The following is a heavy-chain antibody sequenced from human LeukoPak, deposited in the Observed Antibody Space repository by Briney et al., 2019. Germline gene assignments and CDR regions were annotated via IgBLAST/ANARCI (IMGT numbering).Heavy chain of an antibody. J-gene: IGHJ6*02. CDR1: GFTFSSYS. CDR2: ISSSSSYI. Sequence: GGSLRLSCAASGFTFSSYSMNWVRQAPGKGLEWVSSISSSSSYIYYADSVKGRFTISRDNAKNSLYLQMNSPRAENTAVYHCARDSGDPYYDFWSGRYYYYGMDVWGQGTTVTVSS. CDR3: ARDSGDPYYDFWSGRYYYYGMDV. V-gene: IGHV3-21*01. D-gene: IGHD3-3*01.